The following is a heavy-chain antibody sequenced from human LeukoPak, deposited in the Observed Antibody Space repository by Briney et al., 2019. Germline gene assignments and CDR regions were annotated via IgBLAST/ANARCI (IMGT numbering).Heavy chain of an antibody. CDR1: GGSFSGYN. J-gene: IGHJ4*02. CDR2: INRSGST. V-gene: IGHV4-34*01. Sequence: PSETLSLTCAVYGGSFSGYNWSWIRQPPGEGLEWIGEINRSGSTNYNPSLKSRVSISVDTSKNQFSLKLSSVTAADTAVYYCARGRPKVAGTGTTAREYYFDYWGQGTLVTVSS. D-gene: IGHD6-19*01. CDR3: ARGRPKVAGTGTTAREYYFDY.